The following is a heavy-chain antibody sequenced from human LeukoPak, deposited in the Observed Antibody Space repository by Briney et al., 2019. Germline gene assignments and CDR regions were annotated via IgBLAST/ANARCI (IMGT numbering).Heavy chain of an antibody. J-gene: IGHJ4*02. CDR3: ARVARYSSSWFDN. Sequence: GASVKVSCKASGYTFTSHGISWVRQAPGQGLEWMGWISTYNGNTNYAQKLQGRVSMTTDTSTSTAYMDLRSLRSDDTAVYYCARVARYSSSWFDNWGQGTLVTVSS. CDR1: GYTFTSHG. D-gene: IGHD6-13*01. V-gene: IGHV1-18*01. CDR2: ISTYNGNT.